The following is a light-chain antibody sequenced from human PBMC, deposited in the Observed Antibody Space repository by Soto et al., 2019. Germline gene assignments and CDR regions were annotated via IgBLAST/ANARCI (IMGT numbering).Light chain of an antibody. CDR1: QSVTSI. V-gene: IGKV3-15*01. CDR2: GAY. CDR3: QQHNNWPPET. Sequence: TQSPGTLSLSPGERATLSCRAVQSVTSIYLAWYQQKPRQAPRLLIYGAYTRATGIPATFSGSGSGTEFTPTISSLQSEDFAVYYCQQHNNWPPETCGQGTKVDIK. J-gene: IGKJ1*01.